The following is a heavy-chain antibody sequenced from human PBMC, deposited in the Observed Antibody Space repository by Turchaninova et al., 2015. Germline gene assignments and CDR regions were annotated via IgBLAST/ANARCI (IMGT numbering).Heavy chain of an antibody. J-gene: IGHJ6*03. V-gene: IGHV4-39*01. CDR1: VGPISNDNYY. D-gene: IGHD3-10*01. CDR2: MYYSGTK. Sequence: QLQLQESGPGLVKPAETLSLTCTVSVGPISNDNYYWGLFRPPPWKGVGWIGSMYYSGTKYYNPSLKGRVTIVVDMSKNQFSLKLTSVTAADSAVYYCGRQSGSGTFYVYYTDVWGKGTTVTVSS. CDR3: GRQSGSGTFYVYYTDV.